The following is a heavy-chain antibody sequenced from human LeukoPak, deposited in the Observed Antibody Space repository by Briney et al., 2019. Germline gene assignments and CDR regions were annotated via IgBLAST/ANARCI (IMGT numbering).Heavy chain of an antibody. V-gene: IGHV3-20*04. CDR1: GFTFDDYG. CDR2: INWNGGNT. J-gene: IGHJ4*02. CDR3: ARDLYGEKSLDY. Sequence: GGSLRLSCVASGFTFDDYGMSWVRQAPGKGLEWVSGINWNGGNTGYADSVKGRFTISRENAKNSLYLQMNSLRAEDTALYYCARDLYGEKSLDYWGQGTLVTVSS. D-gene: IGHD3-10*01.